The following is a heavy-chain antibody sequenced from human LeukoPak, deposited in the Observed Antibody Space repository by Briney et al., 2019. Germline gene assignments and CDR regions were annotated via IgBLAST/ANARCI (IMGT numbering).Heavy chain of an antibody. D-gene: IGHD3-9*01. Sequence: GGSLRLSCAASEFTFSSYSMNWVRQAPGKGLEWVSYISSSSSTIYYADSVKGRFTISRDNAKNSLYLQMNSLRAEDTAVYYCAGLDYDILTGPNDYWGRGTLVTVSS. V-gene: IGHV3-48*01. CDR3: AGLDYDILTGPNDY. CDR2: ISSSSSTI. J-gene: IGHJ4*02. CDR1: EFTFSSYS.